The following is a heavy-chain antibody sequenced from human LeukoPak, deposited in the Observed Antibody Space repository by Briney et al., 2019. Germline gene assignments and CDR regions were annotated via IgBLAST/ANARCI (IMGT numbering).Heavy chain of an antibody. V-gene: IGHV1-2*02. Sequence: GVGWINPNSGGTNYAQKFPGRVPMTRDTSISTAYMELGRLRSDDTAVYYCARDRLAARGTFDYWGQGTLVTVSS. D-gene: IGHD6-6*01. J-gene: IGHJ4*02. CDR2: INPNSGGT. CDR3: ARDRLAARGTFDY.